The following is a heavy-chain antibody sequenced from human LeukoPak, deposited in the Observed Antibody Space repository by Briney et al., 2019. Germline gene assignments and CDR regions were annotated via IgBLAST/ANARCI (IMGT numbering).Heavy chain of an antibody. D-gene: IGHD5/OR15-5a*01. J-gene: IGHJ4*02. Sequence: GGSLRLSCAASGFTFSNYWMSWVRQAPGKGLEWVANIKQDGNKKYYVDSVKGRFTISRDNAKNSLYLQMDSLRVEDTAVYYCARGDGVYVYWGQGTLVTVSS. V-gene: IGHV3-7*05. CDR2: IKQDGNKK. CDR3: ARGDGVYVY. CDR1: GFTFSNYW.